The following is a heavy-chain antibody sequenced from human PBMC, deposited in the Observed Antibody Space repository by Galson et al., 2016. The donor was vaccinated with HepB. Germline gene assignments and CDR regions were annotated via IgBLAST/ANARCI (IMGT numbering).Heavy chain of an antibody. V-gene: IGHV3-15*01. Sequence: SLRLSCAASGLTFRNAWMRWVRQAPGKGLEWVGRIKSKTDHGTTDYTAPVKGRFTISRDDSKNTLYLQMNSLKTEDTAVYYCTGQDYNWNYVNYYSYSMDVWGKGTTVTVSS. D-gene: IGHD1-7*01. J-gene: IGHJ6*03. CDR3: TGQDYNWNYVNYYSYSMDV. CDR1: GLTFRNAW. CDR2: IKSKTDHGTT.